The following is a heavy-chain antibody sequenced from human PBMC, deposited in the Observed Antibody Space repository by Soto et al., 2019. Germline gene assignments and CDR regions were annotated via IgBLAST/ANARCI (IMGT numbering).Heavy chain of an antibody. CDR2: IYPSGSA. V-gene: IGHV4-4*07. CDR1: GGSISDYY. D-gene: IGHD3-9*01. J-gene: IGHJ5*02. CDR3: ARDKRMSHTDWCWFDP. Sequence: TSETLSLTCTVSGGSISDYYWSWIRQPAGKGLEWIGRIYPSGSANYNPSLKSRVTMSVDTSKNQFSLRLTSVTAADTAVYYCARDKRMSHTDWCWFDPWGQGILVTVSS.